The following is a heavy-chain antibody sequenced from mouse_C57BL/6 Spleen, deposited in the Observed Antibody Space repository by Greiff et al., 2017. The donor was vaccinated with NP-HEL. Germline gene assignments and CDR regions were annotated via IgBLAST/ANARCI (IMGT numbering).Heavy chain of an antibody. CDR3: ARWGRYYVDY. Sequence: VQLQQPGAELVRPGSSVKLSCKASGYTFTSYWMHWVKQRPIQGLEWIGNIDPSDSETHYNQKFKDKATLTVDKSSSTAYMQLSSLTSEDSAVYYCARWGRYYVDYWGQGTTLTVSS. J-gene: IGHJ2*01. CDR1: GYTFTSYW. V-gene: IGHV1-52*01. CDR2: IDPSDSET.